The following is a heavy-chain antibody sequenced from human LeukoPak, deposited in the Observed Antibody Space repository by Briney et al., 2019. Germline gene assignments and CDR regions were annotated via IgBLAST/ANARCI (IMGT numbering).Heavy chain of an antibody. V-gene: IGHV3-30*02. Sequence: GGSLRLSCAASGFTFSSYGMHWVRQAPGKGLEWVAFIRYDGSNKYYADSVKGRFTISRDNSKNTLYLQMNSLRAEDTAVYYCAKGLAAAGYFDYWGQGVLVAVSS. CDR2: IRYDGSNK. CDR1: GFTFSSYG. J-gene: IGHJ4*02. D-gene: IGHD6-13*01. CDR3: AKGLAAAGYFDY.